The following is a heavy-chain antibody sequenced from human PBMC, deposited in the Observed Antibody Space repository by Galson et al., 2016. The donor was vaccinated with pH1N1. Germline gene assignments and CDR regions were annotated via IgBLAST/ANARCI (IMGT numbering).Heavy chain of an antibody. CDR3: AREGNLGGTNRRFNGWNDAFNL. D-gene: IGHD1-14*01. V-gene: IGHV4-31*03. CDR2: IYYRGRT. CDR1: GGSISTGGYY. Sequence: TLSLTCTVSGGSISTGGYYWSWIRQQPGKGLEWIGYIYYRGRTYYNPSHKSRVSMTMDTSKNQFSLKVASVTAADTAVYFCAREGNLGGTNRRFNGWNDAFNLWGRGTMVTVSS. J-gene: IGHJ3*01.